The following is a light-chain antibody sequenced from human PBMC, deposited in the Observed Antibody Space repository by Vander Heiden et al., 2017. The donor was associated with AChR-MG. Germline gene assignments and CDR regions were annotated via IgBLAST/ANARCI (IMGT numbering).Light chain of an antibody. V-gene: IGLV2-14*03. CDR3: SSYTSSNTWV. CDR2: DVS. J-gene: IGLJ3*02. Sequence: QSALTQPASVSGSPVQSITISCTGTSSDVGGYNYVSWYHHHPGKAHKLMIYDVSNRPSRVANRLSGSKSGNTASLTISGLQAEDEADYYCSSYTSSNTWVFGGGTKLTVL. CDR1: SSDVGGYNY.